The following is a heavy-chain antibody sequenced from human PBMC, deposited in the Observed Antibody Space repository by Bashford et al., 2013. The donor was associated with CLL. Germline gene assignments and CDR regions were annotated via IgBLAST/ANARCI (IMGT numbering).Heavy chain of an antibody. Sequence: GGSLRLSCAASGFFFQWRLDELGPPGSRERGLEWVGRIKKHSSWWGNRTTLHPVKGRFTISRDDSQQTVDLQMNSLKTDDTGVYYCTRVGNLDDDYFLDDASDIWGQRGDNGHRLL. D-gene: IGHD5-12*01. CDR1: GFFFQWRL. CDR3: TRVGNLDDDYFLDDASDI. CDR2: IKKHSSWWGN. J-gene: IGHJ3*02. V-gene: IGHV3-15*01.